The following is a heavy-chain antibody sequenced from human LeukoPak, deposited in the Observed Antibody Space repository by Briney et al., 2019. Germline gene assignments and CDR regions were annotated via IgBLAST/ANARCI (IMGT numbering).Heavy chain of an antibody. Sequence: SETLSLTCTVSGGSISTSNYYWGWIRQPPGKGLEWIGNIFYSGSTYYGPSLKSRLTISLDTSRNQFSLKLNSVTAADTAVYYCASGSEWGQGTLVTVSS. V-gene: IGHV4-39*07. CDR1: GGSISTSNYY. J-gene: IGHJ4*02. D-gene: IGHD3-10*01. CDR2: IFYSGST. CDR3: ASGSE.